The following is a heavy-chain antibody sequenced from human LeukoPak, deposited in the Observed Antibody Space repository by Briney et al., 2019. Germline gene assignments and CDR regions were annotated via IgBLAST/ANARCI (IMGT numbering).Heavy chain of an antibody. CDR2: IIPIFGIA. D-gene: IGHD6-19*01. Sequence: SVKVSCKASGGTFSSYAISWVRQAPGQRLEWMGRIIPIFGIANYAQKFQGRVTITADKSTSTAYMELSSLRSEDTAVYYCASGAAVAGASNWFDPWGQGTLVTVSS. V-gene: IGHV1-69*04. CDR1: GGTFSSYA. CDR3: ASGAAVAGASNWFDP. J-gene: IGHJ5*02.